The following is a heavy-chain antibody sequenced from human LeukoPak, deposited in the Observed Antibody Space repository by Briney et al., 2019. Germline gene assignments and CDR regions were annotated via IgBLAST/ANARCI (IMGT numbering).Heavy chain of an antibody. Sequence: PGGSLRLSCGASGFTFSDYWMSWVRQAPGKGLEWVANIKQDGSDEYYVDSVKGRFTISRDNAKNSLYLQMNSLRAEDTAVYYCARVHHYYEISGYYYYFDYWGQGTLVTVSS. J-gene: IGHJ4*02. CDR3: ARVHHYYEISGYYYYFDY. V-gene: IGHV3-7*05. CDR2: IKQDGSDE. D-gene: IGHD3-22*01. CDR1: GFTFSDYW.